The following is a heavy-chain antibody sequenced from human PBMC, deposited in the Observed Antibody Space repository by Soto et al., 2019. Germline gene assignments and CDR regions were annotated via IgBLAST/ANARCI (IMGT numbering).Heavy chain of an antibody. D-gene: IGHD3-3*01. CDR1: GGTFSSYA. J-gene: IGHJ6*02. Sequence: ASVKVSCKASGGTFSSYAISWVRQAPGQGLEWMGGIIPIFGTANYAQKFQGRVTITADESTSTAYMELSSLRSEDTAVYYCARSQRITIFGVVHYYGMDVWGQGTTVTVSS. CDR2: IIPIFGTA. V-gene: IGHV1-69*13. CDR3: ARSQRITIFGVVHYYGMDV.